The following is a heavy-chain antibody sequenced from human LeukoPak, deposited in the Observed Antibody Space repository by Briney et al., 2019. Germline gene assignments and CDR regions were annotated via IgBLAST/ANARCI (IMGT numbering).Heavy chain of an antibody. V-gene: IGHV3-21*05. CDR1: GFTFSSFA. Sequence: GGSLRLSCAASGFTFSSFAMSWVRQAPGKGLEWVSYISSSSSYTNYADSVKGRFTISRDNAKNSLYLQMNSLRAEDTAVYYCARDKANSGSYYGSFDYWGQGTLVTVSS. CDR2: ISSSSSYT. J-gene: IGHJ4*02. D-gene: IGHD1-26*01. CDR3: ARDKANSGSYYGSFDY.